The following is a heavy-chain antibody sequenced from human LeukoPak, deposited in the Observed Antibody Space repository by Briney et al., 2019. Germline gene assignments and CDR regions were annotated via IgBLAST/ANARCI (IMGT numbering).Heavy chain of an antibody. CDR3: ARGGDGAPFYPDY. CDR1: GFTFSTYS. J-gene: IGHJ4*02. Sequence: PGGSLRLSCAASGFTFSTYSMNWVRQAPGKGLEWVSYITSSSRNIYYADAVKGRFTISRDNAKNSLFLQMKSLRDEDTAVYSCARGGDGAPFYPDYWGQGTLVTVSS. D-gene: IGHD4/OR15-4a*01. V-gene: IGHV3-48*02. CDR2: ITSSSRNI.